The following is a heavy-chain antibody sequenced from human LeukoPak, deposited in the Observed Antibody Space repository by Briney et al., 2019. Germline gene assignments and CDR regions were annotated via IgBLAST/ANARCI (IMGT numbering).Heavy chain of an antibody. CDR3: ARRQTYYDFWSGYRAQGPFDY. Sequence: SETLSLTCTVSGGSISSSSYYWGWIRQPPGKGLEWIGSIYYSGSTYYNPSLKSRVTISVDTSKNQFSLKLSSVTAADTAVYYCARRQTYYDFWSGYRAQGPFDYWGQGTLVTVSS. CDR2: IYYSGST. V-gene: IGHV4-39*07. CDR1: GGSISSSSYY. J-gene: IGHJ4*02. D-gene: IGHD3-3*01.